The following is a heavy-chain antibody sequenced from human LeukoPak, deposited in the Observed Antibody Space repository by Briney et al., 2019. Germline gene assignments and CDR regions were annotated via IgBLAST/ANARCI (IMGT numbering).Heavy chain of an antibody. CDR2: MYSGGST. CDR3: ATGIAARRRYYYYYMDV. CDR1: GFTVSSNY. J-gene: IGHJ6*03. V-gene: IGHV3-66*02. Sequence: GGSLRLSCAASGFTVSSNYMSWVRQAPGKGLEWVSVMYSGGSTYYADSVKGRFTISRDNSKNTLYLQMNSLRAEDTAVYYCATGIAARRRYYYYYMDVWGKGTTVTVSS. D-gene: IGHD6-6*01.